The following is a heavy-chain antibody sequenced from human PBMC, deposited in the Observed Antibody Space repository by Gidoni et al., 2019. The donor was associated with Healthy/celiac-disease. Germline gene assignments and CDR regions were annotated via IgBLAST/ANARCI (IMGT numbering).Heavy chain of an antibody. CDR1: GFTFISYA. Sequence: EVQLLESGGGLVQPGGSLRLSCAASGFTFISYAMSWVGQAPGKGLELVSAISGSGGSTYYADSVKGRFTISRDNSKNTLYLQMNSLRAEDTAVYYCAKIDSSSWYAGWYFDLWGRGTLVTVSS. J-gene: IGHJ2*01. CDR2: ISGSGGST. V-gene: IGHV3-23*01. CDR3: AKIDSSSWYAGWYFDL. D-gene: IGHD6-13*01.